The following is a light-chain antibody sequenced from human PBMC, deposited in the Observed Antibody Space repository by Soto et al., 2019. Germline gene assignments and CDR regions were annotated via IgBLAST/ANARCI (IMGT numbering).Light chain of an antibody. J-gene: IGKJ1*01. CDR1: QTVNSLF. V-gene: IGKV3-20*01. Sequence: EIVLTQSLGTLSLSPFERLPLXLLASQTVNSLFFGWHQQKPGQAPRLLIYGASSRATGIPDRFSGSGSGTDFTLTISRLEPEDFAVYYCQQYGSSPPWTFGQGTKVDIK. CDR3: QQYGSSPPWT. CDR2: GAS.